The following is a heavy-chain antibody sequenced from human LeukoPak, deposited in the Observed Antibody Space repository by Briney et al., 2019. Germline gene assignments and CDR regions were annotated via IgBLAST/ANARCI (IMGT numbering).Heavy chain of an antibody. J-gene: IGHJ4*02. Sequence: PSETLSLTCAVSGYSVSSGLFWGWIRQSPGKGLEWIATIYHNGITLYNPSLKSRVTISIDTSKNQFSLKMSSVTAADTAVYYCTRGVALSDHGIIDSWGQGTLATVSS. CDR2: IYHNGIT. CDR3: TRGVALSDHGIIDS. CDR1: GYSVSSGLF. V-gene: IGHV4-38-2*01. D-gene: IGHD1-1*01.